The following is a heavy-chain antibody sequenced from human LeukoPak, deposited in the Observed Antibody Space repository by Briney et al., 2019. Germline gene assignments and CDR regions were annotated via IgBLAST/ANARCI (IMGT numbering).Heavy chain of an antibody. Sequence: GGSLRLSCAASGFTFSSYWMNWVRQAPGKGLEWVANINQDGSAQYYVDSVKGRFTFSRDNAKNSLYLQMNSLRAEDTAVYYCARDVIVGATRYFDYWGQGTLVTVSS. D-gene: IGHD1-26*01. CDR3: ARDVIVGATRYFDY. V-gene: IGHV3-7*03. CDR1: GFTFSSYW. CDR2: INQDGSAQ. J-gene: IGHJ4*02.